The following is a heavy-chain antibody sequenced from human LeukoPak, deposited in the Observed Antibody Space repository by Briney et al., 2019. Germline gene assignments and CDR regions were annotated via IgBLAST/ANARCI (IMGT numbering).Heavy chain of an antibody. Sequence: PSETLSLTCTVSGGSISTYFWSWIRQPPGKGLEWIGYVYYSGSTNYNPSLKSRVTISVDTSKSQFSLKLTSVTAADTAVYYCARLSIHRSGGSCYSVFGFDPWGQGTLVTVSS. D-gene: IGHD2-15*01. CDR1: GGSISTYF. CDR3: ARLSIHRSGGSCYSVFGFDP. J-gene: IGHJ5*02. CDR2: VYYSGST. V-gene: IGHV4-59*01.